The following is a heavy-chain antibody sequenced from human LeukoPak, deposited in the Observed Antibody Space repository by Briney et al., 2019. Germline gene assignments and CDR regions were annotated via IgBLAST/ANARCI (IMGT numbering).Heavy chain of an antibody. CDR3: AREDYGTGSYDRGDAFDI. Sequence: SETLSLTCAVPGGSFSGYYWTWVRQPLGKGLEWIGEISHTGGANYNPSLKSRVTIGLDTSKKQLSLKLKSVTAADTAVYYCAREDYGTGSYDRGDAFDIWGHGTMVTVSS. CDR1: GGSFSGYY. CDR2: ISHTGGA. D-gene: IGHD3-10*01. J-gene: IGHJ3*02. V-gene: IGHV4-34*01.